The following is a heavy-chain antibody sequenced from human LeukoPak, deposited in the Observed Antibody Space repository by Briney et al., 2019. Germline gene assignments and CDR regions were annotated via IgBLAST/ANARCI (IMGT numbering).Heavy chain of an antibody. Sequence: ASVKVSCKASGYTFTSYDINWVRQATGQGLEWVGWMNPNSGNTGYAQKFQGRVTITRNTSISTAYMELSSLRSEDTAVYYCARGLRKAAAWSYYFDYWGQGTLVTVSS. CDR2: MNPNSGNT. CDR1: GYTFTSYD. CDR3: ARGLRKAAAWSYYFDY. D-gene: IGHD6-13*01. V-gene: IGHV1-8*03. J-gene: IGHJ4*02.